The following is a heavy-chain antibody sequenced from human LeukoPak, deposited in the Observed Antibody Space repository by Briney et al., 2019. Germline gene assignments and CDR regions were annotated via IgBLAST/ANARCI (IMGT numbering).Heavy chain of an antibody. CDR2: FYHGGDT. J-gene: IGHJ4*02. CDR1: DFSISSAYY. Sequence: PSETLSLTCGASDFSISSAYYWGWIRRPPGQGLEWIGSFYHGGDTYYNPSLKSRVTISVDTPKNQFSLKLRSVTAADTAVYYCAGGIVGVHAYWGQGILVTVSS. D-gene: IGHD1-26*01. CDR3: AGGIVGVHAY. V-gene: IGHV4-38-2*01.